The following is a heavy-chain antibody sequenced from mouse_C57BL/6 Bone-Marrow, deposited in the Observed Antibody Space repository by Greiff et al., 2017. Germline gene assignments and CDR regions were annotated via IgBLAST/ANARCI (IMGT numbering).Heavy chain of an antibody. V-gene: IGHV7-1*01. CDR2: IRNKANDYTT. Sequence: EVKVVASGGGLVQSGRSLRLSCATSGFTFSDFYMEWVRQAPGKGLEWIAAIRNKANDYTTEYSASVKGRFIVSRDTSQSILYIQMKALRAEDTAIYYWARDGDYYGSSYESYYALDYWGQGTSVTVSS. CDR3: ARDGDYYGSSYESYYALDY. CDR1: GFTFSDFY. D-gene: IGHD1-1*01. J-gene: IGHJ4*01.